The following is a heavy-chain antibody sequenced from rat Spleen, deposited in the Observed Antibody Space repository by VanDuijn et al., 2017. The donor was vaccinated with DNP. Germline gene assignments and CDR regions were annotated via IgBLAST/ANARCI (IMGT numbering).Heavy chain of an antibody. J-gene: IGHJ2*01. D-gene: IGHD1-4*01. Sequence: EVQLVESGGGLVQPGGSLKLSCAASGITFSDHNMAWVRQAPKKGLEWVATISSDGSDTYYRDSVKGRFTISRDNAKSTLYLQMDSLRSEDTATYYCAGRPPPTRGPFDYWGQGVMVTVSS. CDR2: ISSDGSDT. CDR1: GITFSDHN. CDR3: AGRPPPTRGPFDY. V-gene: IGHV5-7*01.